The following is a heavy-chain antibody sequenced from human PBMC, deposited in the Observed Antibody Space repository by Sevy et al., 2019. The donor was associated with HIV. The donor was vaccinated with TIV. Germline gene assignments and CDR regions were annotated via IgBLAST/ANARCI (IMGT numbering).Heavy chain of an antibody. CDR3: AREGCTKPHDY. V-gene: IGHV3-23*01. J-gene: IGHJ4*02. CDR2: LSFGCGEI. CDR1: GFTFSKYS. Sequence: GGSLRLSCAAFGFTFSKYSMSWVRQPPGKGLEWVSTLSFGCGEINYADSVKGRFTISRDNSKSSVYLQMNNLRPEDTAVYYCAREGCTKPHDYRGQGTLVTVSS. D-gene: IGHD2-8*01.